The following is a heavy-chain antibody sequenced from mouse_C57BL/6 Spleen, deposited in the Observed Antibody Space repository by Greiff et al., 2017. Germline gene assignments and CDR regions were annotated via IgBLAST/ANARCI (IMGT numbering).Heavy chain of an antibody. J-gene: IGHJ1*03. D-gene: IGHD2-4*01. CDR2: FHPYNDDT. Sequence: QVQLKQSGAELVKPGASVQMSCKASGYTFTTYPIEWMKQNHGKSLEWIGNFHPYNDDTKYNEKFKGKATLTVEKSSSTVYLELSRLTSDDSAVYYCARADYDGGYFDVWGTGTTVTVSS. CDR3: ARADYDGGYFDV. V-gene: IGHV1-47*01. CDR1: GYTFTTYP.